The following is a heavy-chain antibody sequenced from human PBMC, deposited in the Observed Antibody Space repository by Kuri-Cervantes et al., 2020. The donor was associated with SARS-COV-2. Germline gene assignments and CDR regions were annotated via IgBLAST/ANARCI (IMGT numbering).Heavy chain of an antibody. CDR3: ARESTYTFDI. V-gene: IGHV4-4*02. Sequence: GSLRLSCVVSGGAINTYNWWTWVRQPPGKGLQWIGEIFHDGSTKFNPSLSLRGRVTMSLDKSKNQFSLNLTSVTAADTAVYYYARESTYTFDIWGQGTLVTVSS. D-gene: IGHD2-2*02. J-gene: IGHJ3*02. CDR2: IFHDGST. CDR1: GGAINTYNW.